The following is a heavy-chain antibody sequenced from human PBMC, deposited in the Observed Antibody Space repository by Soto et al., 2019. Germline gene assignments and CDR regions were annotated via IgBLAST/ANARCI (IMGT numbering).Heavy chain of an antibody. J-gene: IGHJ4*02. CDR1: GGSLSSYC. V-gene: IGHV4-59*01. D-gene: IGHD6-19*01. CDR2: IYYSGST. CDR3: ARDTVAGTDY. Sequence: PSVTMSLTCPVAGGSLSSYCWSWIRQPPGKGLEWIGYIYYSGSTNYNPSLKSRVTISVDTSKNQFSLKLSSVTAADTAVYYCARDTVAGTDYWGQGTLVTVSS.